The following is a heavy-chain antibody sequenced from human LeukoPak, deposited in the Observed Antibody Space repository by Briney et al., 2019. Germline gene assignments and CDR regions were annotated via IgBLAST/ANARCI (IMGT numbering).Heavy chain of an antibody. CDR2: VSVYKGNT. V-gene: IGHV1-18*01. D-gene: IGHD3-3*01. Sequence: GASVKVSCKASGYNFANYGTSWVRQAPGQGLEWMGWVSVYKGNTQYAQKFQDRVTMTTDTSTSTVYMELRGLESDDTAVYYCARDRSVNDHWGQGTLVTVSS. CDR3: ARDRSVNDH. J-gene: IGHJ4*02. CDR1: GYNFANYG.